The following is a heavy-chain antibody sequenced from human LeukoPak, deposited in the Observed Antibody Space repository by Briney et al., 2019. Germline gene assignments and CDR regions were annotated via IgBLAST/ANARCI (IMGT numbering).Heavy chain of an antibody. J-gene: IGHJ4*02. V-gene: IGHV1-2*02. CDR1: GYTFTCYY. CDR3: AREWGNGGTTMTQGY. D-gene: IGHD3-22*01. Sequence: ASVKVSCNASGYTFTCYYMHWVRQAPGQGLEWMGWINPNSGGTNYAQKFQGRVTMTSDTSISTAFMELSRLRSDDTAVYYCAREWGNGGTTMTQGYWGQGTLVTVSS. CDR2: INPNSGGT.